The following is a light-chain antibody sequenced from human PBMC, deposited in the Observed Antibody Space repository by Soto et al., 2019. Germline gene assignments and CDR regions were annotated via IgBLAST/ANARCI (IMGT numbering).Light chain of an antibody. Sequence: SYELTQPPSVSVAPGQTARISCGGKNIGSKTVHWYQQRPGQAPVLVVYDETDRPSGIPERFSGSNYGNTATLIIKRVAAGDEADYYCQVSEIFGGGTKLTVL. CDR3: QVSEI. CDR2: DET. J-gene: IGLJ2*01. V-gene: IGLV3-21*02. CDR1: NIGSKT.